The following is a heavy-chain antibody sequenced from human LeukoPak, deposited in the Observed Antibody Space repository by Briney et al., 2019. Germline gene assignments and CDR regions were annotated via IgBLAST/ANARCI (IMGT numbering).Heavy chain of an antibody. D-gene: IGHD6-19*01. V-gene: IGHV3-30*02. CDR3: AKAPSGWYGY. J-gene: IGHJ4*02. CDR2: IGYDGSNK. Sequence: GGSLRLSCAASGFTFSSYGIHWVRQAPGKGLEWVTFIGYDGSNKLYADSVKGRFTISRDNSKNTVYLQMNSLRAEDTAVYYRAKAPSGWYGYWGQGTLVIVSS. CDR1: GFTFSSYG.